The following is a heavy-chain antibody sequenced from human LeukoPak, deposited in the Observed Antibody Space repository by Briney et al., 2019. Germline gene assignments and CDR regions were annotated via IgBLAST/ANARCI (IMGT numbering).Heavy chain of an antibody. CDR2: IYYSGST. CDR1: GGSISSSSYY. D-gene: IGHD4-17*01. J-gene: IGHJ4*02. V-gene: IGHV4-39*07. CDR3: ARDRGDYVFRALTVFDY. Sequence: SETLSLTCTVSGGSISSSSYYWGWIRQPPGTGLEWIGSIYYSGSTYYNPSLKSRVTISVDTSKNQFSLKLSSVTAADTAVYYCARDRGDYVFRALTVFDYWGQGTLVTVSS.